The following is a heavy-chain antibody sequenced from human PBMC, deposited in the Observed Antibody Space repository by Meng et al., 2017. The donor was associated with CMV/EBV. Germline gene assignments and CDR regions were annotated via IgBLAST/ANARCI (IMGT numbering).Heavy chain of an antibody. D-gene: IGHD2-2*02. CDR1: GFTFSSYD. CDR2: IGTAGDT. V-gene: IGHV3-13*01. CDR3: ARGPGYCSSTSCYMWLDGGGMDV. J-gene: IGHJ6*02. Sequence: GESLKISCAASGFTFSSYDMHWVRQATGKGLEWVSAIGTAGDTYYPGSVKGRFTISRENAKNSLYLQMNSLRAGDTAVYYCARGPGYCSSTSCYMWLDGGGMDVWGQGTTVIVSS.